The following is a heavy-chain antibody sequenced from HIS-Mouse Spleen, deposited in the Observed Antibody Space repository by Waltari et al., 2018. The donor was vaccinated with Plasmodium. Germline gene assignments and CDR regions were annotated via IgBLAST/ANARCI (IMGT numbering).Heavy chain of an antibody. Sequence: QVQLVQSGAEVKKPGASVKVSCKASGYTFTGHYMHLVRPATGQGIEWMGWINPNSGGTNYAQKFQGRDTMTRDTSISTAYMELSRLRSDDTAVYYCARVLGYKAAAGTFVEYFQHWGQGTLVTVSS. J-gene: IGHJ1*01. D-gene: IGHD6-13*01. CDR2: INPNSGGT. CDR1: GYTFTGHY. V-gene: IGHV1-2*02. CDR3: ARVLGYKAAAGTFVEYFQH.